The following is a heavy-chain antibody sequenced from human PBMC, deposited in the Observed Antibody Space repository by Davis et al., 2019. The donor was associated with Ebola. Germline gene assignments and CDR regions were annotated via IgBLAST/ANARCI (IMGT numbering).Heavy chain of an antibody. Sequence: GESLKISCAASGFTFYSYAMNWVRQAPGKGLEWVAVIWYDGSNKFYADSVEGRFTISRDNSKSTLYLQMDNLRAEDTAVYYCAGGYISSWGDYWGQGTLVTVSS. D-gene: IGHD3-3*02. V-gene: IGHV3-33*08. CDR2: IWYDGSNK. CDR1: GFTFYSYA. CDR3: AGGYISSWGDY. J-gene: IGHJ4*02.